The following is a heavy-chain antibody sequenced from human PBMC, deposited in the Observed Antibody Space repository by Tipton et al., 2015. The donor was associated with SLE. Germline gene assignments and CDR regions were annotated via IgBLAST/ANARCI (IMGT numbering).Heavy chain of an antibody. J-gene: IGHJ6*02. V-gene: IGHV1-69*05. CDR1: GGTFSSYA. CDR2: IIPIFGTA. D-gene: IGHD3-3*01. Sequence: QSGPEVKKPGSSVKVSCKASGGTFSSYAISWVRQAPGQGLEWMGGIIPIFGTANYAQKFQGRVTITTDESTSTAYMELSSLRSGDAAVYYCASGYDFWSGSDVWGQGTTVTVSS. CDR3: ASGYDFWSGSDV.